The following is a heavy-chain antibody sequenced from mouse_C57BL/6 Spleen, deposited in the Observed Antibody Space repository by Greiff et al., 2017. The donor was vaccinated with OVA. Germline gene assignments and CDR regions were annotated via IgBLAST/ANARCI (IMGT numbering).Heavy chain of an antibody. J-gene: IGHJ2*01. CDR1: GYSITSGYY. CDR2: ISYDGSN. V-gene: IGHV3-6*01. Sequence: EVQLQESGPGLVKPSQSLSLTCSVTGYSITSGYYWNWLRQFPGNKLEWMGYISYDGSNNYNPSLKNRISITRDTSKNQFFLKLNSVTTEDTATDYCASGEVYYYGSTLCYGGQGTTLTVSS. D-gene: IGHD1-1*01. CDR3: ASGEVYYYGSTLCY.